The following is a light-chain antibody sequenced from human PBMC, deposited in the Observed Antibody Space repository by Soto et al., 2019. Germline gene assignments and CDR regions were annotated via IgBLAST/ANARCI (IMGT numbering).Light chain of an antibody. Sequence: EIVFTQSPRTLSLSPRGRAPRSCRTSQSVRSTSLAWYQQKPGQAPRLLLYGASSRATGIPDKFSGGGSGTDFTLTISRLEPEDFAVYYCQHYGSSPPITFGQGTRLGL. J-gene: IGKJ5*01. CDR3: QHYGSSPPIT. CDR2: GAS. V-gene: IGKV3-20*01. CDR1: QSVRSTS.